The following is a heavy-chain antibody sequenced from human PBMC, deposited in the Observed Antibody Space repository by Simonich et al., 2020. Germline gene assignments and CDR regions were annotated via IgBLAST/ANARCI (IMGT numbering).Heavy chain of an antibody. D-gene: IGHD6-13*01. J-gene: IGHJ4*02. CDR1: GFTFSSYS. CDR3: ARDAAGDY. CDR2: IMSSSSDI. Sequence: EVQLVESGGGLVKPGWSLRISCAASGFTFSSYSMNWDRQAPGKGVEWVQSIMSSSSDIYYADSVKGRFTISRDNAKNALYLQMNSLRAEDTAVYYCARDAAGDYWGQGTLVTVSS. V-gene: IGHV3-21*01.